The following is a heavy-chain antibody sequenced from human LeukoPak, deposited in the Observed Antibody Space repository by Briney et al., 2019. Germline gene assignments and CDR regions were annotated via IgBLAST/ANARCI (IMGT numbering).Heavy chain of an antibody. V-gene: IGHV4-59*08. CDR2: IYYSGST. D-gene: IGHD2-2*01. J-gene: IGHJ4*02. CDR1: GGSISSYY. CDR3: ARGLKLGYCSSTSCYPPGYFDY. Sequence: SETLSLTCTVSGGSISSYYWSWIRQAPGKGLEWIGYIYYSGSTNYNPSLKSRVTISVDTSKNQFSLKLSSVTAADTAVYYCARGLKLGYCSSTSCYPPGYFDYWGQGTLVTVSS.